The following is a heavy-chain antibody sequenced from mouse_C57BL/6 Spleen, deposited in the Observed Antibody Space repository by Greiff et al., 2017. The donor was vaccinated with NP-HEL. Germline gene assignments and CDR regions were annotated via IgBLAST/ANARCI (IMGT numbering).Heavy chain of an antibody. J-gene: IGHJ4*01. CDR1: GYTFTDYE. CDR2: IDPETGGT. V-gene: IGHV1-15*01. Sequence: VQLQQSGAELVRPGASVTLSCKASGYTFTDYEMHWVKQTPVHGLEWIGAIDPETGGTAYNQKFKGKAILTADKSSSTAYMELRSLTSEDSAVYYCTRSHYYGSSYRGMDYWGQGTSVTVSS. D-gene: IGHD1-1*01. CDR3: TRSHYYGSSYRGMDY.